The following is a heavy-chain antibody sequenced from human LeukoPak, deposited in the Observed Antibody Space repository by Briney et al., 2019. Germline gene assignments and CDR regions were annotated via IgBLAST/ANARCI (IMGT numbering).Heavy chain of an antibody. CDR2: ISSSSYI. CDR3: ARERGGPNGDVDY. CDR1: GFTFSSYS. Sequence: GGSLRLSCAASGFTFSSYSMNWVRQAPGKGLEWVSSISSSSYIYYADSVKGRFTISRDNAKNSLYLQMNSLRAEDTAVYYCARERGGPNGDVDYWGQGTLVTVSS. D-gene: IGHD4-17*01. J-gene: IGHJ4*02. V-gene: IGHV3-21*01.